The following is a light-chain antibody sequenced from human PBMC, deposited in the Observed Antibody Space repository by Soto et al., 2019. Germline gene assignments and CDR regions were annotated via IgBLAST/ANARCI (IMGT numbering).Light chain of an antibody. J-gene: IGKJ1*01. V-gene: IGKV3-20*01. Sequence: EIVLTQSPGTLSLSPGERATLSCRASQSVRSNYLAWYQQKPGQAPRLLIYGASIRATGIPDRFGGSGSGTDFTLTISRLGPEDFAVYYCQHYSSSPWTFGQGTKVEIK. CDR2: GAS. CDR3: QHYSSSPWT. CDR1: QSVRSNY.